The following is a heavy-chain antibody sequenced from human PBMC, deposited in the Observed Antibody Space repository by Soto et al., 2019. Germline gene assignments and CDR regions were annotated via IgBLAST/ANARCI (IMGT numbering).Heavy chain of an antibody. CDR1: GYTLTELS. CDR2: FDPEDGET. V-gene: IGHV1-24*01. CDR3: ATDAPIRGVTTFWGSRA. J-gene: IGHJ4*02. D-gene: IGHD3-16*01. Sequence: ASVKVSCKVSGYTLTELSMHWVRQAPGKGLEWMGGFDPEDGETIYAQKFQGRVTMTEDTSTDTAYMELSSLRSEDTAVYYCATDAPIRGVTTFWGSRAWGQGTLVTVSS.